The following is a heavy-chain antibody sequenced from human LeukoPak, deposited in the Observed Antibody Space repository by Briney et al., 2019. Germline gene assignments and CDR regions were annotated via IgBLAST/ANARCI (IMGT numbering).Heavy chain of an antibody. CDR3: ATSMVRGVLIIYYYYGMDV. V-gene: IGHV3-23*01. Sequence: GGSLRLSCAASGFTFSSYAMSWVRQAPGKGLEWVSTIGASDDTYYADSVKGRFTISRDNSKNTLYLQLNNLRDDDTAVYYCATSMVRGVLIIYYYYGMDVWGQGTTVTVSS. D-gene: IGHD3-10*01. CDR1: GFTFSSYA. CDR2: IGASDDT. J-gene: IGHJ6*02.